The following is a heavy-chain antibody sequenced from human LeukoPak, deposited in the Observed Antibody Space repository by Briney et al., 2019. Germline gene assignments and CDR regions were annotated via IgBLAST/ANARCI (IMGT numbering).Heavy chain of an antibody. D-gene: IGHD1-26*01. J-gene: IGHJ4*02. CDR3: ARDSLNSGSYPRGYFDY. CDR2: ISSNGGST. V-gene: IGHV3-64*01. CDR1: GLTFSNYW. Sequence: GGSLRLSCAASGLTFSNYWMHWVRQAPGKGLEYVSAISSNGGSTYYANSVKGRFTTSRDNSKNTLYLQMGSLRAEDMAVYYCARDSLNSGSYPRGYFDYWGQGTLVTVSS.